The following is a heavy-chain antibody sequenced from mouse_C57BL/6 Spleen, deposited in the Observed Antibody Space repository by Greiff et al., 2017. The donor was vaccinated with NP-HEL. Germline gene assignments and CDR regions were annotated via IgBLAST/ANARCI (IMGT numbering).Heavy chain of an antibody. CDR3: ARRDLYYDCHCFDY. CDR1: GFTFSDYG. CDR2: ISSGSSTI. Sequence: EVMRVESGGGLVKPGGSLKLSCAASGFTFSDYGMHWVRQAPEKGLEWVAYISSGSSTIYYADTVKGRFTISRDNAKNTLFLQMTSLRSEDTAMYYCARRDLYYDCHCFDYWGQGTTLTVSS. V-gene: IGHV5-17*01. D-gene: IGHD2-4*01. J-gene: IGHJ2*01.